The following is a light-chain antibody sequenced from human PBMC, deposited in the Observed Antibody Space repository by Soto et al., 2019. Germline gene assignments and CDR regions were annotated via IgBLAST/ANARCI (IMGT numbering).Light chain of an antibody. CDR3: QQLSHYPYT. CDR1: YDISSS. J-gene: IGKJ2*01. Sequence: DIQLTQSPSFLSASVEDRVTISCRASYDISSSLAWYQQEPGKPPKLLIYDSSTLQTGVPLRFTGSGSGRKFTITISGLQFGYFATYFYQQLSHYPYTFGQGTKVDIK. V-gene: IGKV1-9*01. CDR2: DSS.